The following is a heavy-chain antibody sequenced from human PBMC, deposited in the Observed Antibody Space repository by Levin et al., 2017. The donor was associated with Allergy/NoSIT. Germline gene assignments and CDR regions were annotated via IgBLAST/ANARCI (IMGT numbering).Heavy chain of an antibody. CDR2: IGGSGDIT. D-gene: IGHD1-20*01. J-gene: IGHJ3*01. CDR3: AKEAFNWNQAFDV. Sequence: GGSLRLSCAASGFTFSSYAMSWVRQAPGKGLEWVSAIGGSGDITYYADSVKGRLTISRDNSKNTLYLQMNSLRAEDTAVYYCAKEAFNWNQAFDVWGQGTMVTVSS. V-gene: IGHV3-23*01. CDR1: GFTFSSYA.